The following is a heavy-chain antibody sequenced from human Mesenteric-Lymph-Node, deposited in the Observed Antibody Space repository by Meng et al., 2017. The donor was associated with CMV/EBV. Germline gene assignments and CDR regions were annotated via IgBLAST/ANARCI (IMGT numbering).Heavy chain of an antibody. D-gene: IGHD2/OR15-2a*01. CDR1: GFTFSDYY. V-gene: IGHV3-11*01. J-gene: IGHJ6*02. CDR2: ISSSGSTI. CDR3: AKGGVKVYYFSPMDV. Sequence: GESLKISCAASGFTFSDYYMSWIRQAPGKGLEWVSYISSSGSTIYYADSVKGRFTISRDNSQNTLYLQMNSLRAEDTAVYYCAKGGVKVYYFSPMDVWGQGTTVTVSS.